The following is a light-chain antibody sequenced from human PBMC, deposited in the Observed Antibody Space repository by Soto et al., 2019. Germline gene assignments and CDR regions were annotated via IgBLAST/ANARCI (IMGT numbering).Light chain of an antibody. CDR1: QSISGSY. CDR2: ATS. J-gene: IGKJ2*01. V-gene: IGKV3-15*01. Sequence: EIVLTQSPGTLSLSPWERATLSCTASQSISGSYLAWYQQKPGQAPRLLMYATSTRATGIPARFSGSGSGTEFTLTISSLEFEDFAVYYCKQYNNLYTFGQGTKVDIK. CDR3: KQYNNLYT.